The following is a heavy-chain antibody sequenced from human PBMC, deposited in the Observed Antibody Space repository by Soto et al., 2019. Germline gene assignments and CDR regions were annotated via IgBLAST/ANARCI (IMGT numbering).Heavy chain of an antibody. Sequence: QVQLVESGGDLVKPGGSLRLSCAASGYTFSDYYMSWIRQAPGKGLEWISYIDTSGTKIYYADSVKGQFTITRDNAKNSLYLEMNSRRDEATAVYYCASHYDMWSGYLSPVDYWGQGTLVTVSS. J-gene: IGHJ4*02. V-gene: IGHV3-11*01. CDR3: ASHYDMWSGYLSPVDY. CDR2: IDTSGTKI. D-gene: IGHD3-3*01. CDR1: GYTFSDYY.